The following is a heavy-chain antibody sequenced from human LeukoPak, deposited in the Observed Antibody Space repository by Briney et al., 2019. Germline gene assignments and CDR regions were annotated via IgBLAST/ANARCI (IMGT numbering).Heavy chain of an antibody. D-gene: IGHD3-9*01. J-gene: IGHJ3*02. Sequence: PGGSLRLSCAASGFTVSSNYMSWVRQAPGKGLEWVSVIYSGGSTYYADSVKGRFTISRDNSKNTLYLQMNSLRAEDTAVYYCARDQRYFDWLLYAFDIWGQGTMVTVSS. CDR1: GFTVSSNY. V-gene: IGHV3-53*01. CDR3: ARDQRYFDWLLYAFDI. CDR2: IYSGGST.